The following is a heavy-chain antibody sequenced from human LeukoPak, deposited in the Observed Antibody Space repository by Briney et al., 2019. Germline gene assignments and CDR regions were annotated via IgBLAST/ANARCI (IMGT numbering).Heavy chain of an antibody. D-gene: IGHD6-19*01. Sequence: PGGSLRLSCAASGFTFSSYGMHWVRQAPGKGLEWVSAISGSGGSTYYADSVKGRFTISRDNSKNTLYLQMNSLRAEDTAVYYCAKAGSSSGWHSVGYWGQGTLVTVSS. V-gene: IGHV3-23*01. J-gene: IGHJ4*02. CDR3: AKAGSSSGWHSVGY. CDR1: GFTFSSYG. CDR2: ISGSGGST.